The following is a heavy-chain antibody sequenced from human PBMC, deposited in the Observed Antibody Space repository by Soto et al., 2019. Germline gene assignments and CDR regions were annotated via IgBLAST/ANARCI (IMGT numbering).Heavy chain of an antibody. CDR2: IYQSGST. CDR3: ARGERSYYGSGSINWFDP. V-gene: IGHV4-30-2*01. Sequence: SETLSLTCAVSGGSISSGGYSWSWIRQPPGKGLEWIGYIYQSGSTYYNPSLKSRVTISVDRSKNQFSLKLSSVTAADTAVYYCARGERSYYGSGSINWFDPWGQGTLVTVSS. D-gene: IGHD3-10*01. J-gene: IGHJ5*02. CDR1: GGSISSGGYS.